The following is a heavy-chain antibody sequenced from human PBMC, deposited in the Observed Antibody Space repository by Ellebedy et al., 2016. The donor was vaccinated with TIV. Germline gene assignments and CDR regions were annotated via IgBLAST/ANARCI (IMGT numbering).Heavy chain of an antibody. V-gene: IGHV4-31*03. CDR3: ARDDSDYGIDAFVI. CDR2: IYYSGNT. CDR1: GASINSGGYY. Sequence: SETLSLTCTVSGASINSGGYYWSWIRQHPGKGLEWIGHIYYSGNTDYNPSLKSRVTISMDTSKTRFSLRLSSVTAADTAVYYCARDDSDYGIDAFVIWGQGTMVTVSS. D-gene: IGHD5-12*01. J-gene: IGHJ3*02.